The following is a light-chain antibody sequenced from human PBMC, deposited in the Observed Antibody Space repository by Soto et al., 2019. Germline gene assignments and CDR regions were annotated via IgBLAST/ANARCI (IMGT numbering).Light chain of an antibody. CDR2: GAS. CDR1: QSVSSN. V-gene: IGKV3-15*01. Sequence: EIVMTQSPGTLSVSPGERAILSCRASQSVSSNLAWYQQKPGQAPRLLIPGASTRATGIPARFSGSGSGTEFTLTISSLQSEDFAVYYCQQYHDWPPVTFGGGTKVEIK. CDR3: QQYHDWPPVT. J-gene: IGKJ4*01.